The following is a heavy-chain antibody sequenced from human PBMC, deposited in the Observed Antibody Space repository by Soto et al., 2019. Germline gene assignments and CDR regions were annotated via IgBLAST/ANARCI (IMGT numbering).Heavy chain of an antibody. CDR3: ARDVDDFWSGLYYYGMDV. D-gene: IGHD3-3*01. CDR1: GDSVSSNSAA. Sequence: PSQTLSLTCAISGDSVSSNSAAWNWIRQSPSRGLEWLGRTYYRSKWYNDYAVSVKSRITINPDTSKNQFSLQLNSVTPEGTAVYYCARDVDDFWSGLYYYGMDVWGQGTTVTVSS. V-gene: IGHV6-1*01. CDR2: TYYRSKWYN. J-gene: IGHJ6*02.